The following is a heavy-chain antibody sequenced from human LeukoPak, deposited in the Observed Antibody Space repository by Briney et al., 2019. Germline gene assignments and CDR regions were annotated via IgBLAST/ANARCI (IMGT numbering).Heavy chain of an antibody. CDR3: ARDVPVTTIFGVVPHHRYYFDY. CDR1: GTPISRHY. Sequence: SDTQTTTCTAPGTPISRHYCSWIRQPAAKRLQRIGRNNTTGSTNYNPSLKSRVTMSVDTSKNQFSLKLSSVTAADTAVYYCARDVPVTTIFGVVPHHRYYFDYWGQGTLVTVSS. CDR2: NNTTGST. J-gene: IGHJ4*02. V-gene: IGHV4-4*07. D-gene: IGHD3-3*01.